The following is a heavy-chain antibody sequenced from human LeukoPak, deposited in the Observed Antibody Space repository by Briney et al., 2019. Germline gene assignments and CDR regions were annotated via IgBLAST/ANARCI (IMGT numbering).Heavy chain of an antibody. J-gene: IGHJ4*02. Sequence: NPSETLSLTCAVYGGSFSGYYWSWIRQPPGKGLEWIGEINHSGSTNYNPSLKSRVTISVDTSKNQFSLKLSSVTAADTAVYYCAREGRKSHSGYWGQGTLVTVSS. CDR2: INHSGST. D-gene: IGHD1-14*01. V-gene: IGHV4-34*01. CDR1: GGSFSGYY. CDR3: AREGRKSHSGY.